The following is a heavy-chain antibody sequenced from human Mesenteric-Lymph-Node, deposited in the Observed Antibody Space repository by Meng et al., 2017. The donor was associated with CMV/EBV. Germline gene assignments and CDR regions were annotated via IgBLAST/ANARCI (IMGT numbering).Heavy chain of an antibody. CDR3: TSRVGATPSYYGMDV. J-gene: IGHJ6*02. D-gene: IGHD1-26*01. V-gene: IGHV3-49*04. CDR2: IRSKTYGGTT. Sequence: GESLKISCAASGFTVGDNYLSWVRQAPGKGLEWVGFIRSKTYGGTTEYAASVTGRFTISRDDSKNIAYLQMNSLETEDTAAYYCTSRVGATPSYYGMDVWGQGTTVTVSS. CDR1: GFTVGDNY.